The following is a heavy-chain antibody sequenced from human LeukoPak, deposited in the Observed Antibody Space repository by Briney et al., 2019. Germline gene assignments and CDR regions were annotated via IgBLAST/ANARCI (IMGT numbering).Heavy chain of an antibody. CDR2: IYYSGST. D-gene: IGHD3-22*01. V-gene: IGHV4-39*07. J-gene: IGHJ3*02. Sequence: SETLSLTCTVSGGSINSDNYYWGWIRQPPGRGLEWIGSIYYSGSTNYNPSLKSRVTISVDTSKNQFSLKLSSVTAADTAVYYCARPYDSSGYQAFDIWGQGTMVTVSS. CDR1: GGSINSDNYY. CDR3: ARPYDSSGYQAFDI.